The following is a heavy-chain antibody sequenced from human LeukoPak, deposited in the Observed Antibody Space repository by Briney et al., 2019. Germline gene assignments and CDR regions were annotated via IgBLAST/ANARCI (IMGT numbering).Heavy chain of an antibody. CDR1: GFTVSSNY. CDR3: ARDLGRGSYYFDY. J-gene: IGHJ4*02. CDR2: IYSGGST. D-gene: IGHD1-26*01. Sequence: GGSLRLSCAASGFTVSSNYMSWVRQAPGKGLEWVSVIYSGGSTYCADSVKGRFTISRDNSKNTLYLQMNSLRAEDTAVYYCARDLGRGSYYFDYWGQGTLVTVSS. V-gene: IGHV3-66*01.